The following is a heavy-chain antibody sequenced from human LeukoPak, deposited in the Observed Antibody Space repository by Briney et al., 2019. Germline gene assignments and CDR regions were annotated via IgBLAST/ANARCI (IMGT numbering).Heavy chain of an antibody. CDR2: IGAAGAHT. Sequence: GGSLRLSCAASGLRFSYHDMHWVRQAPGKGLEFVSSIGAAGAHTFYADSVKGRLTISRDNFQSTMYLQMDGLRPEDSAVYYCARELGGTKTGGFDIWGQGTVVTVSS. CDR3: ARELGGTKTGGFDI. CDR1: GLRFSYHD. J-gene: IGHJ3*02. D-gene: IGHD1-14*01. V-gene: IGHV3-64*02.